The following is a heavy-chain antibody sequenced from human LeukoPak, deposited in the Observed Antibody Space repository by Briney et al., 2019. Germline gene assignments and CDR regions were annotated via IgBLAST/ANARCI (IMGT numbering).Heavy chain of an antibody. J-gene: IGHJ6*02. D-gene: IGHD3-10*01. CDR2: IYYSGST. V-gene: IGHV4-59*01. CDR1: GGSISSYY. CDR3: ARDFRITMVRGARYYYYGMDV. Sequence: PSETLSLTCTVSGGSISSYYWSWIRQPPGKGLEWIGYIYYSGSTNYNPSLKSRVTISVDTSKNQFSLKLSSVTAADTAVYYCARDFRITMVRGARYYYYGMDVWGQGTTVTVSS.